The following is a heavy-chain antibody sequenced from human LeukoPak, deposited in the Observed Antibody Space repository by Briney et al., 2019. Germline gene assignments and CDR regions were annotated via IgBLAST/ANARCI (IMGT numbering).Heavy chain of an antibody. CDR1: GGSISSYY. Sequence: TSETLSLTCTVSGGSISSYYWSWIRQPPGKGLEWIGYIYYSGSTNYNPSLKSRVTISVDTSKNQFSLKLSSVTAADTAVYYCARDGTGTSLYGMDVWGQGTTVTVSS. V-gene: IGHV4-59*01. J-gene: IGHJ6*02. CDR3: ARDGTGTSLYGMDV. CDR2: IYYSGST. D-gene: IGHD1-1*01.